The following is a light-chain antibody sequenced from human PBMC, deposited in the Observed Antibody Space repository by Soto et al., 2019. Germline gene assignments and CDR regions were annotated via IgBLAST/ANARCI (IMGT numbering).Light chain of an antibody. CDR2: AAS. Sequence: DIQMTQSPSSLSASVGDRVTITCRASQSLSSYLNWYQQKPGKAPKLLIYAASSLQRGVPSRFSGSGSGTDFTLTISSLQPEDFATYYCQQSYNTPLTFGQGTRVEI. CDR3: QQSYNTPLT. V-gene: IGKV1-39*01. J-gene: IGKJ1*01. CDR1: QSLSSY.